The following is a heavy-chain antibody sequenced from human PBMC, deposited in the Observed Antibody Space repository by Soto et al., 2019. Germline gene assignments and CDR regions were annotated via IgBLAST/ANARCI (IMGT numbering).Heavy chain of an antibody. Sequence: GGSLRLSCAASGFTFSSYSMNWVRQAPGRGLEWVSYISSSSSTIYYADSVKGRFTISRDNAKNSLYLQMNSLRAEDTAVYYCATDLQYSGYDFWGQGTLVTVSS. D-gene: IGHD5-12*01. CDR3: ATDLQYSGYDF. CDR2: ISSSSSTI. CDR1: GFTFSSYS. V-gene: IGHV3-48*01. J-gene: IGHJ4*02.